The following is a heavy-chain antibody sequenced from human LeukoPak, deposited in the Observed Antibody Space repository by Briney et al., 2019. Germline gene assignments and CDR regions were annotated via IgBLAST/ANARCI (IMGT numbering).Heavy chain of an antibody. CDR1: GYTFTGYY. CDR3: ARVVPAVGDYYYYYVDV. D-gene: IGHD2-2*01. V-gene: IGHV1-2*02. J-gene: IGHJ6*03. Sequence: ASVKVSCKASGYTFTGYYMHWVRQAPGQGLEWMGWINPNSGGTNYAQKFQGRVTMTRDTSISTAYMELSRLRSDDTAVYYCARVVPAVGDYYYYYVDVWGKGTTVTVSS. CDR2: INPNSGGT.